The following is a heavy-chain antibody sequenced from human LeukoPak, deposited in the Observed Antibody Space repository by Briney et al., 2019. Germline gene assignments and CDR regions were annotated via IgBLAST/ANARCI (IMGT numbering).Heavy chain of an antibody. CDR2: ISYDGSNK. V-gene: IGHV3-30*04. Sequence: GGSLRLSCAASGFTFSTYAMHWVRQAPGKGLEWVAVISYDGSNKYYADSVKGRFTISRDNSKNTLYLQMNSLRAEDTAVYYCARWIQLWLRENDAFDIWGQGTMVTASS. CDR1: GFTFSTYA. CDR3: ARWIQLWLRENDAFDI. D-gene: IGHD5-18*01. J-gene: IGHJ3*02.